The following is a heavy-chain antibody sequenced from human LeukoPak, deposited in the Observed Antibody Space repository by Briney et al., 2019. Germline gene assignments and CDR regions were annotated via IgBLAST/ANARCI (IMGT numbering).Heavy chain of an antibody. CDR3: AKDPNGDYIGAFDM. CDR1: GFILSTYW. V-gene: IGHV3-7*05. D-gene: IGHD4-17*01. Sequence: PGGSLRLSCAASGFILSTYWMSWVRQAPGKRPEWVANIKQDGSEKYYVDSVKGRFTISRDNAKNSLYLQVNSLRAEDTALYHCAKDPNGDYIGAFDMWGQGTMVTVSS. CDR2: IKQDGSEK. J-gene: IGHJ3*02.